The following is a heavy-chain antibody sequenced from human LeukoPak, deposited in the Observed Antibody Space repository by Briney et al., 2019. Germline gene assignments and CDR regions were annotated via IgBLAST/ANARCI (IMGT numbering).Heavy chain of an antibody. CDR2: IYYSGST. D-gene: IGHD6-19*01. V-gene: IGHV4-39*01. CDR3: ARLFSRGWGYHFGLDV. J-gene: IGHJ6*02. Sequence: SETLSLTCTVSGGSISTDASYWAWIRQPPGKGLEWIGSIYYSGSTYYSLSLKSRVTLSVDTSKNQFSLKMSSVTAADTAVFYCARLFSRGWGYHFGLDVWGQGTTVTVS. CDR1: GGSISTDASY.